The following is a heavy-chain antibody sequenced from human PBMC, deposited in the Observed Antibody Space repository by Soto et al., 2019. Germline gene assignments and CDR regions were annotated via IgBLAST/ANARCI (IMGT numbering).Heavy chain of an antibody. CDR2: ISGSGGST. D-gene: IGHD4-17*01. CDR3: ARDNGDDGARAFDI. CDR1: GFTFSSYA. V-gene: IGHV3-23*01. J-gene: IGHJ3*02. Sequence: GGSLRLSCAASGFTFSSYAMSWVRQAPGKGLEWVSAISGSGGSTYYADSVKGRFTISRDNSKNTLYLQMNSLRAEDTAVFYCARDNGDDGARAFDIWGQGTMVTVSS.